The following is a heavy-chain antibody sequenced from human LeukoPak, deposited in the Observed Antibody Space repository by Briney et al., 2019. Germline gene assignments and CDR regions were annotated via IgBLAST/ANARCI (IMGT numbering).Heavy chain of an antibody. CDR3: ATLYCSTTSCFDY. V-gene: IGHV3-7*01. D-gene: IGHD2-2*01. CDR1: GFTFSSYW. Sequence: GGSPRLSCAASGFTFSSYWMSWVRQAPGKGLEWVANIRRDGSEKYYVDSVKGRFTISRDNAKNSLYLQMNSLRAEDTAVYHCATLYCSTTSCFDYWGQGTLVTVSS. CDR2: IRRDGSEK. J-gene: IGHJ4*02.